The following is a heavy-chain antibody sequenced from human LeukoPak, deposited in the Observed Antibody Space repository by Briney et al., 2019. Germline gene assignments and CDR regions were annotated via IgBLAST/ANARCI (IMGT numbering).Heavy chain of an antibody. CDR1: GYTFTGYY. CDR2: INPNSGGT. CDR3: ARAGVWFGEITDY. V-gene: IGHV1-2*02. D-gene: IGHD3-10*01. J-gene: IGHJ4*02. Sequence: ASVKVSCKASGYTFTGYYMHWVRQAPGQGLEWMGWINPNSGGTNYAQKFQGRVTMTRDTSISTAYVELSRLRSDDTAVYYCARAGVWFGEITDYWGQGTLVTVSS.